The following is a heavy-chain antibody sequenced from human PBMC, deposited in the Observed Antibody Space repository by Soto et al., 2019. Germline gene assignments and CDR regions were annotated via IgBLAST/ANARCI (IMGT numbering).Heavy chain of an antibody. D-gene: IGHD3-3*01. CDR1: GGSVSSGSYY. J-gene: IGHJ5*02. CDR2: IYYSGST. CDR3: ARDGGWFDP. Sequence: QVQLPESGPGLVKPSETLSLTCTVSGGSVSSGSYYWSWIRQPPGKGLEWIGYIYYSGSTHYNPSLESRVTISVDTSQNQFSLKGSSVTAADTAVHYGARDGGWFDPWGQGTLVTVSS. V-gene: IGHV4-61*01.